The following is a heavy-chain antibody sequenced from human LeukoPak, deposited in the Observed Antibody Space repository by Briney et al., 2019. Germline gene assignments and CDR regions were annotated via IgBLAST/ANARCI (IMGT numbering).Heavy chain of an antibody. CDR3: ASDDYSNSRAAY. D-gene: IGHD4-4*01. J-gene: IGHJ4*02. V-gene: IGHV3-21*01. CDR2: ISSSSSYI. CDR1: GFTFSSYS. Sequence: GGSLRLFCAASGFTFSSYSMNWVRQAPGKGLEWVSSISSSSSYIYYADSVKGRFTISRDNAKNSLYLQMNSLRAEDTAVYYCASDDYSNSRAAYWGQGTLVTVSS.